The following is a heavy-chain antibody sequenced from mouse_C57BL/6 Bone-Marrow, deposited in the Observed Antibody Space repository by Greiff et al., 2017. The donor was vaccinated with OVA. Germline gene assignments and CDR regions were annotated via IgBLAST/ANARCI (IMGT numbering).Heavy chain of an antibody. Sequence: QVQLQQPGAELVKPGASVKLSCKASGYTFTSYWMHWVKQRPGQGLEWIGMIHPNSGSTNYNEKFKSKATLTVDKSSSTAYMQLSSLTSEDSAVYYCARLYGNYWYFDVWGTGTTVTVSS. CDR1: GYTFTSYW. CDR3: ARLYGNYWYFDV. J-gene: IGHJ1*03. V-gene: IGHV1-64*01. D-gene: IGHD2-1*01. CDR2: IHPNSGST.